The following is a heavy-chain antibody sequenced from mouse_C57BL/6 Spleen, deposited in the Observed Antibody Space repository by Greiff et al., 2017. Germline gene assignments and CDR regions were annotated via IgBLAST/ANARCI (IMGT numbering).Heavy chain of an antibody. J-gene: IGHJ1*03. CDR2: ISSGGSYT. V-gene: IGHV5-6*01. Sequence: EVQLQESGGDLVKPGGSLKLSCAASGFTFSSYGMSWVRQTPDKRLEWVATISSGGSYTYYPDSVKGRFTISRDNAKNTLYLQMSRLKSEDTAMYYCARDGYHVPLYWYFDVWGTGTTVTVSS. CDR1: GFTFSSYG. CDR3: ARDGYHVPLYWYFDV. D-gene: IGHD2-3*01.